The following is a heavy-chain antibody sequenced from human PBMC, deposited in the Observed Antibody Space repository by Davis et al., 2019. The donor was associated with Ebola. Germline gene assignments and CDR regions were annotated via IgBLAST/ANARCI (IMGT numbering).Heavy chain of an antibody. Sequence: GESLKISCAASEFTFNKYAMHWVRQAPGKGLEWVAIISYDGSTEYYADSVKGRFTISRDNSKNTLYLQMNSLRAGDTAVYYCARRGVAVAGGTWFDPWGQGTLVTVSS. V-gene: IGHV3-30-3*01. J-gene: IGHJ5*02. D-gene: IGHD6-19*01. CDR1: EFTFNKYA. CDR3: ARRGVAVAGGTWFDP. CDR2: ISYDGSTE.